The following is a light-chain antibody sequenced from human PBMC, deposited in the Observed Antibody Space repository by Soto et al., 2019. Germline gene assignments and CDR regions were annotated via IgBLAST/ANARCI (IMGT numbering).Light chain of an antibody. Sequence: EVVLTQFPATLSLSPGDRAALSCKASQSVHNFLAWYQQRPGQAPRLLIYGASNRAAGIPDRFSGSWSGTDFTLTINSLEPEDFAVYYCQQRSNWPPITFGQGTRLDIK. J-gene: IGKJ5*01. CDR3: QQRSNWPPIT. CDR2: GAS. CDR1: QSVHNF. V-gene: IGKV3-11*01.